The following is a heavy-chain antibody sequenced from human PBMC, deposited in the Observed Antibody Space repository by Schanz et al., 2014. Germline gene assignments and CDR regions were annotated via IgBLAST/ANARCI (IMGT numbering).Heavy chain of an antibody. CDR1: GFTLSNYA. CDR2: ISGRDGST. CDR3: AKTLFPGGTQTFGN. Sequence: EMQLLESGGGLAQPGGSLRLSCAASGFTLSNYAMSWVRQAPGKGLEWVSAISGRDGSTYYADSVRGRFTISRDNSKNTRYLQMNSLRAEDTAVYYCAKTLFPGGTQTFGNWGRGTLVTVSS. V-gene: IGHV3-23*01. J-gene: IGHJ4*02. D-gene: IGHD2-8*02.